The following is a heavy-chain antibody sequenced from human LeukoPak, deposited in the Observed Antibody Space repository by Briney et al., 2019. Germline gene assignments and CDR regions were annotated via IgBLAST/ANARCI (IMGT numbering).Heavy chain of an antibody. V-gene: IGHV4-61*02. Sequence: SETLSLTCTVSGGSISSGSYYCRWIRQPAGKGLEWIGRIYTSGSTNYNPSLKSRFTISVDTSKNHFSLKLNSVTAADTAVYYGARSYCGGDCYFEYYFDYWGQGTLVTVSS. J-gene: IGHJ4*02. CDR3: ARSYCGGDCYFEYYFDY. D-gene: IGHD2-21*01. CDR2: IYTSGST. CDR1: GGSISSGSYY.